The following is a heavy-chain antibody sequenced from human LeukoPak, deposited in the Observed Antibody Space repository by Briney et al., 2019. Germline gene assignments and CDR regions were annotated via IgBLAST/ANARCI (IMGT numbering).Heavy chain of an antibody. J-gene: IGHJ4*02. D-gene: IGHD2-15*01. CDR1: GGSISSYY. CDR3: AREKGLVAQYYFDY. Sequence: PSETLSLTCTVSGGSISSYYWSWIRQPPGKGLEWIGYIYYSGSTNYNPSLKSRVTISVDTSKNQFSLKLSSVAAADTAVYYCAREKGLVAQYYFDYWGQGTLVTVSS. CDR2: IYYSGST. V-gene: IGHV4-59*12.